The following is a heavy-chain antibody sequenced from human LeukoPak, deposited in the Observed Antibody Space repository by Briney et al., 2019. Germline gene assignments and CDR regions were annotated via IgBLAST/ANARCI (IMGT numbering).Heavy chain of an antibody. J-gene: IGHJ3*02. CDR1: GFTFSNYW. Sequence: PGGSLRLSCAASGFTFSNYWMHWVRQDPGKGLVWVSFINPDGSTTNYADSVKGRFTISRDNAKNSLYLQMNSLRAEDTAVYYCARDHAYAFDIWGQGTLVTVSS. V-gene: IGHV3-74*01. D-gene: IGHD2-2*01. CDR2: INPDGSTT. CDR3: ARDHAYAFDI.